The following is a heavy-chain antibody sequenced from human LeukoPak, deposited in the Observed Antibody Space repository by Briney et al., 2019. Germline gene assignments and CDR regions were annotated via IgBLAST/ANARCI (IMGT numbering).Heavy chain of an antibody. Sequence: SETLSLTCTVSGGSISSGGYYWSWIRQHPGKGLEWIGYIYYSGSTYYNPSLKSRVTISVDTSKNQFSLKLSSVTAADTAVYYCARDLRGKHDPWGQGTLVTASS. D-gene: IGHD3-10*01. J-gene: IGHJ5*02. CDR3: ARDLRGKHDP. V-gene: IGHV4-31*03. CDR1: GGSISSGGYY. CDR2: IYYSGST.